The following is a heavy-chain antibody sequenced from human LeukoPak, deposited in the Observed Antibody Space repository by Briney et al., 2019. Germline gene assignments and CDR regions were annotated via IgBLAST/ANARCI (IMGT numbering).Heavy chain of an antibody. D-gene: IGHD6-13*01. V-gene: IGHV4-30-4*08. CDR2: IYYSGST. CDR3: ARESGAAVLGY. J-gene: IGHJ4*02. CDR1: GGSISSGDYY. Sequence: PSETLSLTCTVSGGSISSGDYYWSWIRQPPGKGLEWIGYIYYSGSTYYNPSLKSRVTISVDTSKNQFSLKLSSVTAADTAVYYCARESGAAVLGYWGQGTLVTVSS.